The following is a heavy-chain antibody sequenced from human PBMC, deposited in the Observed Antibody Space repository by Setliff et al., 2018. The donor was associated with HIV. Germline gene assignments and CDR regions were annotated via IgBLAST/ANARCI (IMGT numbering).Heavy chain of an antibody. J-gene: IGHJ4*02. CDR1: GFTFSSYW. CDR3: GRDVHDAAADN. V-gene: IGHV3-74*01. Sequence: GSLRLSCAASGFTFSSYWMHWVRRGPGRGLEWVSRIGRDGTVANYADSVKGRFTISRDNARNTLFLQMNSLGVEDTALYYCGRDVHDAAADNWGRGTLVTVSS. CDR2: IGRDGTVA. D-gene: IGHD6-13*01.